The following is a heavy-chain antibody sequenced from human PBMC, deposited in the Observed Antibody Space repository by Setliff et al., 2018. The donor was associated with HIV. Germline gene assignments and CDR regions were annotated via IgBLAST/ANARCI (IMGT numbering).Heavy chain of an antibody. V-gene: IGHV2-5*01. CDR3: ARNMRTSYYDSSGYYFFDN. D-gene: IGHD3-22*01. CDR2: IYWNDDK. CDR1: GFSLNTSGVG. J-gene: IGHJ4*02. Sequence: SGPTLVNPTQTLTLTCTFPGFSLNTSGVGVGWIRQPPGKALEWLALIYWNDDKRYSPSLKSRLTITKDTSKNQVVLAMTNMDPVDTATYYCARNMRTSYYDSSGYYFFDNWGQGTLVTVSS.